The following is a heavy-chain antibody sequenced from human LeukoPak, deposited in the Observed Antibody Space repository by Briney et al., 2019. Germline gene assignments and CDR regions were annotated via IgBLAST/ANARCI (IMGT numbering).Heavy chain of an antibody. Sequence: GSLRLSCAASGFTFSSYAMSWVRQAPGKGLERVSAISGSGGNTYYADSVKGRFIISRDNSKNTLYLQMNSLRAEDTAVYYCAKSDDYGGNQSDYWGQGTLVTVSS. CDR2: ISGSGGNT. J-gene: IGHJ4*02. D-gene: IGHD4-23*01. CDR3: AKSDDYGGNQSDY. CDR1: GFTFSSYA. V-gene: IGHV3-23*01.